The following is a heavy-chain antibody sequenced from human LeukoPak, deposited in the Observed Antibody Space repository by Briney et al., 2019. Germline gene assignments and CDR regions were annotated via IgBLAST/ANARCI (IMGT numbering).Heavy chain of an antibody. CDR1: GFTFSSYS. CDR3: ARGSFSGLKDY. Sequence: PGGSLRLSCAASGFTFSSYSMNWVRQAPGKGLEWVSYISSSSSTIYYADSVKGRFTISRDNAKNSLYLQMNSLRAEDTAVYYCARGSFSGLKDYWGQGTLVTVSS. J-gene: IGHJ4*02. V-gene: IGHV3-48*01. CDR2: ISSSSSTI. D-gene: IGHD3-10*01.